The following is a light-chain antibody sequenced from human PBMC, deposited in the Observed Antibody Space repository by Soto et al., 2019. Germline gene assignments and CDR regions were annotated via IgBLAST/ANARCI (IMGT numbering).Light chain of an antibody. CDR1: QSINSN. CDR2: GAS. CDR3: QQYGSSPLT. V-gene: IGKV3-20*01. J-gene: IGKJ1*01. Sequence: VMTQSPATPSVSPGESATLFCRASQSINSNLAWCQQRPGQAPRLLIYGASTRAAGIPDRFSGSGSGTDFTLTITRLEPEDFAVFYCQQYGSSPLTFGQGTKVDIK.